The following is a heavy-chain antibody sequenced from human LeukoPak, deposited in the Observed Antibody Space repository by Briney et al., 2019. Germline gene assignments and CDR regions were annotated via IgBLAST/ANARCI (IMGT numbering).Heavy chain of an antibody. CDR2: ISSSSSYI. V-gene: IGHV3-21*01. Sequence: VGSLRLSCAASGFTFSSYSMNWVRQAPGEGLEWVSSISSSSSYIYYADSVKGRFTISRDNAKNSLYLQMNSLRAEDTAVYYCAGTDALYYYGMDVWGQGTTVTVSS. CDR3: AGTDALYYYGMDV. CDR1: GFTFSSYS. J-gene: IGHJ6*02.